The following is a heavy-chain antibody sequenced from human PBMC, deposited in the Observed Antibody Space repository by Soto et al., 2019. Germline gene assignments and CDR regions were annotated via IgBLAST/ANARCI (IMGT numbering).Heavy chain of an antibody. J-gene: IGHJ4*02. CDR3: ARRGPGTYFDY. CDR2: VSGSGGST. CDR1: GFTFSSYA. Sequence: VQLLESGGGLVQPGGSLRLSCAASGFTFSSYAMRWVRQAPGKGLELVSAVSGSGGSTYYADSVKGRFTIARDNSKNTLYLQMNSLRAEDTAVYYCARRGPGTYFDYWGQGTLVTVSS. V-gene: IGHV3-23*01. D-gene: IGHD6-13*01.